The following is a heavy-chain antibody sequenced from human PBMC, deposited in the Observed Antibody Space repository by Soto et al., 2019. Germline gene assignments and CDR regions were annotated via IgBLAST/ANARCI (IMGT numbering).Heavy chain of an antibody. V-gene: IGHV3-30-3*01. CDR1: GFTFSSYA. D-gene: IGHD2-21*02. CDR3: ARDVCGGDCYYFDY. Sequence: PGGSLRLSCAACGFTFSSYAMHWVRQAPGKGLEWVAVISYDGSNKYYADSVKGRFTISRDNSKNTLYLQMNSLRAEDTAVYYCARDVCGGDCYYFDYWGQGTLVTVSS. CDR2: ISYDGSNK. J-gene: IGHJ4*02.